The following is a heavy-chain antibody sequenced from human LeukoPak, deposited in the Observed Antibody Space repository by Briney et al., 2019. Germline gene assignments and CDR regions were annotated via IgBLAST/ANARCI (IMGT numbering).Heavy chain of an antibody. J-gene: IGHJ4*02. CDR2: INPNSGGT. V-gene: IGHV1-2*02. D-gene: IGHD4-17*01. CDR1: GYTFTGYY. CDR3: ARTLMTTVTSDY. Sequence: GASVKVSCEASGYTFTGYYMHWVRQAPGQGLEWMGWINPNSGGTNYAQKFQGRVTMTRDTSISTAYMELSRLRSDDTAVYYCARTLMTTVTSDYWGQGTLVTVSS.